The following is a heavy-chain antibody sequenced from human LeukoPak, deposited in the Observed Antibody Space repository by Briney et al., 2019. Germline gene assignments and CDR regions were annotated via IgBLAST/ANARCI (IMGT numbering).Heavy chain of an antibody. Sequence: GGSLRLSCAASGFTFSSYWMSWVRQAPGKGLEWVANIKQDGSEKYYVDSVKGRFTISRDNAKNSLYLQMNSLRAEDTAVYYCARDSGSYLRWFDPWGQGTLVTVSS. CDR1: GFTFSSYW. J-gene: IGHJ5*02. CDR2: IKQDGSEK. D-gene: IGHD1-26*01. V-gene: IGHV3-7*01. CDR3: ARDSGSYLRWFDP.